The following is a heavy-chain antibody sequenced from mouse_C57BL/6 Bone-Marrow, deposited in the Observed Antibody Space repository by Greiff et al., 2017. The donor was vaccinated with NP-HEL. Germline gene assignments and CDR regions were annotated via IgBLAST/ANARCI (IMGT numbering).Heavy chain of an antibody. D-gene: IGHD2-5*01. Sequence: VQLQQPGAELVKPGASVKLSCKASGYTFTSYWMHWVKQRPGQGLEWIGMIHPNSGSTNYNEKIESKATLTVDKSSSTAYMQLSSLTSEDSAVYYCARRGSYYSNYGSSWFAYWGQGTLVTVSA. V-gene: IGHV1-64*01. CDR1: GYTFTSYW. J-gene: IGHJ3*01. CDR3: ARRGSYYSNYGSSWFAY. CDR2: IHPNSGST.